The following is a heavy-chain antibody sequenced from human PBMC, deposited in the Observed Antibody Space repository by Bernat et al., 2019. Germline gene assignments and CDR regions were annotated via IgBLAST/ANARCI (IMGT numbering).Heavy chain of an antibody. V-gene: IGHV3-30-3*01. CDR1: GFTFSRCA. CDR3: ARDEGSAAAGTYIGYFQH. CDR2: ISYDGSNQ. Sequence: QVQLVESGGGVVQPGRSLRLSCAASGFTFSRCALHWVRQAPGKGLEWVAVISYDGSNQYYADSVKGRFTISRDNSKNTLYLQMNSLRPEDTAVYYCARDEGSAAAGTYIGYFQHWGQGTLVTVSS. D-gene: IGHD6-13*01. J-gene: IGHJ1*01.